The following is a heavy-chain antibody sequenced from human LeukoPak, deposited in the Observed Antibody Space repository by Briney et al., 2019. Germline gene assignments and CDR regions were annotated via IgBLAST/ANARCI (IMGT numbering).Heavy chain of an antibody. CDR2: MNPKSGNT. Sequence: ASVKVSCKASGYSFTSYDINWVRQAPGQGLEWMGWMNPKSGNTGYAQKFKGRVTTTSKASISTAYMELSSLRSEDTAVYYCARGRVLSSFDYWGQGTLVAVSS. D-gene: IGHD3-10*02. CDR3: ARGRVLSSFDY. J-gene: IGHJ4*02. CDR1: GYSFTSYD. V-gene: IGHV1-8*01.